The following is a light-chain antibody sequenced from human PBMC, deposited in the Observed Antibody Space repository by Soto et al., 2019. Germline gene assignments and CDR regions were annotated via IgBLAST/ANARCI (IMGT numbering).Light chain of an antibody. J-gene: IGLJ2*01. CDR2: GNS. CDR1: SSNIGAGYD. V-gene: IGLV1-40*01. Sequence: QAVVTQPPSVSGAPGQRVTISCTGTSSNIGAGYDVHWSQQLPGTAPKLLIYGNSNRPSGVPDRFSGSKSGTSASLAITGLQAEDEADYYCQSYDSSRDVVFGGGTKLTVL. CDR3: QSYDSSRDVV.